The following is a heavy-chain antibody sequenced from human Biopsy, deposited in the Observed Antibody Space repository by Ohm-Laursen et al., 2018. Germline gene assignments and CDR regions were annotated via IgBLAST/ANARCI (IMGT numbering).Heavy chain of an antibody. V-gene: IGHV4-39*01. CDR1: GGSISNNNYY. CDR3: ARDYDTSGYYYVS. Sequence: GTLSFTCPVSGGSISNNNYYWGWIRQPPGKGLERIGSIFYRGSTHYKPSLKSRVNISVDTSKNQFSLKLNSVTAADTAVYYCARDYDTSGYYYVSWGQGTLVTVSS. D-gene: IGHD3-22*01. CDR2: IFYRGST. J-gene: IGHJ5*02.